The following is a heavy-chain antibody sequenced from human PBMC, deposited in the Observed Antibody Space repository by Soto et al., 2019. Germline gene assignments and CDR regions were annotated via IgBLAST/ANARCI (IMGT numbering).Heavy chain of an antibody. CDR1: GYTFTSYG. D-gene: IGHD2-15*01. CDR2: ISAYNGNT. V-gene: IGHV1-18*01. J-gene: IGHJ5*02. CDR3: ETVFEDMWTCSYNWFDP. Sequence: QVQLVQSGAEVKKPGASVKVSCKASGYTFTSYGISWVRQAPGQGLEWMGWISAYNGNTNYAQKLQGRVTMTTDTSTRPGCVALGRARPANKDLYYCETVFEDMWTCSYNWFDPWGQGTLVTVSS.